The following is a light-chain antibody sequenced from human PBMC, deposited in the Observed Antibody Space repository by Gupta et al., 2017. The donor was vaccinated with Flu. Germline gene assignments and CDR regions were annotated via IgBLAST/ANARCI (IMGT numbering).Light chain of an antibody. CDR3: SSYTSSSTLGV. J-gene: IGLJ3*02. CDR2: EVT. CDR1: SSDVGGYNY. Sequence: ITISCTGTSSDVGGYNYVSWYQQHPGKAPKLMIYEVTNRPSGVSNRFSGSKSGNTASLTISGLQAEDEADYYCSSYTSSSTLGVFGGGTKLTVL. V-gene: IGLV2-14*01.